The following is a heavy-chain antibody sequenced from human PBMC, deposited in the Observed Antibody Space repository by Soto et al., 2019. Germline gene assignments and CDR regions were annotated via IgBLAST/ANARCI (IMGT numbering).Heavy chain of an antibody. D-gene: IGHD2-8*01. CDR3: ARDKNCTNGVCYHYYYYGMDV. CDR1: GGTFSSYA. J-gene: IGHJ6*02. Sequence: QVQLVQSGAEVKKPGSSVKVSCKASGGTFSSYAISWVRQAPGQGLEWMGGIIPIFGTANYAQKFQGRVTITADESTSTAYMELSSLRSEDTAVYYCARDKNCTNGVCYHYYYYGMDVCGQGTTVTVSS. CDR2: IIPIFGTA. V-gene: IGHV1-69*01.